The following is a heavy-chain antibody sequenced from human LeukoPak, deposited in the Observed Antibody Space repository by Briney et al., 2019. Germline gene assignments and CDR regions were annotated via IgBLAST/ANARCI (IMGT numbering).Heavy chain of an antibody. J-gene: IGHJ4*02. CDR2: IYSGGST. CDR3: AKDLSPRITMIVVPSGDY. Sequence: GGSLRLSCAASEFSVGSNYMSWVRQAPGKGLEWVSLIYSGGSTYYADSVKGRFTISRDNSKNTLYLQMNSLRAEDTAVYYCAKDLSPRITMIVVPSGDYWGQGTLVTVSS. D-gene: IGHD3-22*01. V-gene: IGHV3-66*01. CDR1: EFSVGSNY.